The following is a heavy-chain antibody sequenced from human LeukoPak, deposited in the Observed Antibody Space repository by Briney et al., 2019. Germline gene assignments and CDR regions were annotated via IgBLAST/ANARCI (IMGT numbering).Heavy chain of an antibody. CDR2: IWYDGSNK. D-gene: IGHD2-21*02. CDR1: GFTFSSYG. Sequence: GGSLRLSCAASGFTFSSYGMHWVRQAPGKGLEWVAVIWYDGSNKYYADSVKGRFTISRDNSKNTLYLQMNSLRAEDTAVYYCARAPLHCGGDCYFDYWGQGTLVTVSS. J-gene: IGHJ4*02. V-gene: IGHV3-33*01. CDR3: ARAPLHCGGDCYFDY.